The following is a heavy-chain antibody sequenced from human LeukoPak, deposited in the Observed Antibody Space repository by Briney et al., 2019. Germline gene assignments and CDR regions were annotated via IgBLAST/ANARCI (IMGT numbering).Heavy chain of an antibody. Sequence: SETLSLTCTVSGGSISSGDYYWSWIRQPPGKGLEWIGYIYYSGSTYYNPSLKSRVTISVDTSKNQFSLKLSSVTAADTAVYYCARWRVAGAAAGYFDYWGQGTLVTVSS. J-gene: IGHJ4*02. CDR2: IYYSGST. CDR3: ARWRVAGAAAGYFDY. D-gene: IGHD6-13*01. V-gene: IGHV4-61*08. CDR1: GGSISSGDYY.